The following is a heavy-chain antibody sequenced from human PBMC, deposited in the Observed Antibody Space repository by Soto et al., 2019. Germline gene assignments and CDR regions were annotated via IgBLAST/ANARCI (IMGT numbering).Heavy chain of an antibody. CDR2: IWYDGSNQ. J-gene: IGHJ4*02. CDR1: GFTFSRYG. Sequence: QVQLVESGGGVVQPGRSLRLSCAASGFTFSRYGMHWVRQAPGKGLEWVAVIWYDGSNQYYADSVKGRFTISRDNSKDTLYLQMNSLRAEDTDVYFCASESGLASGGDYCGQGTLVTVSS. V-gene: IGHV3-33*01. D-gene: IGHD6-13*01. CDR3: ASESGLASGGDY.